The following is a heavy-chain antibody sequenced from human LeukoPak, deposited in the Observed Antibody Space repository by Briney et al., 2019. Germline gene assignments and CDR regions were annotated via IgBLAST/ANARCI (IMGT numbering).Heavy chain of an antibody. CDR2: ISAGSST. J-gene: IGHJ4*02. V-gene: IGHV3-23*01. CDR3: AKGGSTSPNGINDY. CDR1: GFTFSSYA. Sequence: GGSLRLSCAASGFTFSSYAMSWVRQAPGKGLEWVSAISAGSSTYYADSVKGRFTISRDNSKNTQYLQMNSLRAEDTAVYYCAKGGSTSPNGINDYWGQGTLVTVSS. D-gene: IGHD2-2*01.